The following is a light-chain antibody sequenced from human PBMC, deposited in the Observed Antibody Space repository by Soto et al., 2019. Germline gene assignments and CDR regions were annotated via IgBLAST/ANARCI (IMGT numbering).Light chain of an antibody. CDR1: SSDVGGYTF. Sequence: LTQPASVSGSPGQSITISCTGTSSDVGGYTFVSWYQHHPGKAPKLLIYEVSYRPSGVSDRFSGSKSGNTASLTISGLQAEDEGDFYCSSYTSRRTVIFGGGTKVTVL. CDR3: SSYTSRRTVI. V-gene: IGLV2-14*01. CDR2: EVS. J-gene: IGLJ2*01.